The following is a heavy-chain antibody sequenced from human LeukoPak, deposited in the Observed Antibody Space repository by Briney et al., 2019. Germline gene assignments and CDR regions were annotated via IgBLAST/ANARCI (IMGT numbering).Heavy chain of an antibody. V-gene: IGHV3-23*01. D-gene: IGHD5-12*01. CDR3: AKDRYNDYESGWFDP. J-gene: IGHJ5*02. Sequence: PGGSLRLSCAASGFGFSSYEMNWVRQAPGKGRGWVSAISDSGGSTYYAHSVRGRFTVSRDNSKNTLYLQMNSLRAADTAVYYCAKDRYNDYESGWFDPWGQGTLVTVSS. CDR1: GFGFSSYE. CDR2: ISDSGGST.